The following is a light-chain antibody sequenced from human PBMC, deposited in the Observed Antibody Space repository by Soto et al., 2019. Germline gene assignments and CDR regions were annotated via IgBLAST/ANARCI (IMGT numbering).Light chain of an antibody. Sequence: QSALTQPASVSGSPGQSITISCTGTSSDVGGSNHVSWYQQHPDKAPRLMIYDVSNRPSRVSNRFSGSKSGNTASLTISGLQAEDEAAYYCASYTTTRTVKFDGGTKLTVL. V-gene: IGLV2-14*03. CDR1: SSDVGGSNH. CDR2: DVS. CDR3: ASYTTTRTVK. J-gene: IGLJ2*01.